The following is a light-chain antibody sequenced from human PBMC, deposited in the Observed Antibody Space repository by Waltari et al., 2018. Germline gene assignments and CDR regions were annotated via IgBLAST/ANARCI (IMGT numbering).Light chain of an antibody. J-gene: IGLJ2*01. Sequence: QSALTQPASVSGSPGQSITISCTGTSSDVGGYNYVSWYQQHPGKAPQRMIYDVSKRPSGVSNRFSGSKSGNTASLTISGLQAEDEADYYCSSYTSSSTLFGGGTKLTVL. CDR3: SSYTSSSTL. CDR1: SSDVGGYNY. CDR2: DVS. V-gene: IGLV2-14*01.